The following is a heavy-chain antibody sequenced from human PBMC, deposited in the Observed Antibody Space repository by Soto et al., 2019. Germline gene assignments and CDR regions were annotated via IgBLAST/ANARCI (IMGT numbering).Heavy chain of an antibody. CDR2: INHSGST. CDR3: ARERAAAGTDGGWFDP. Sequence: LSLTCAVYGGSFSGYYWSWIRQPPGKGLEWIGEINHSGSTNYNPSLKSRVTISVDTSKNQFSLKLSSVTAADTAVYYCARERAAAGTDGGWFDPWGQGTLVTVSS. V-gene: IGHV4-34*01. D-gene: IGHD6-13*01. CDR1: GGSFSGYY. J-gene: IGHJ5*02.